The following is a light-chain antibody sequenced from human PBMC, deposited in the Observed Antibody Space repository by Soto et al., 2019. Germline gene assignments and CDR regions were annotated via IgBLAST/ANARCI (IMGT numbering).Light chain of an antibody. V-gene: IGKV3-15*01. CDR1: QSILDN. Sequence: EIVLTQSPATLSVSPGERATLSCKACQSILDNLAWYQQKPGQTPRLLISDASTRATTIPARFSGSGSGTEFTLTINRLQSEDFAVYYCQHYHDWRITFGQGTRLEIK. CDR2: DAS. CDR3: QHYHDWRIT. J-gene: IGKJ5*01.